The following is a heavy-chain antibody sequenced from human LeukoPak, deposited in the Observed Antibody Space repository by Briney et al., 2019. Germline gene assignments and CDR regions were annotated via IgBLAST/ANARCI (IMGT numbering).Heavy chain of an antibody. J-gene: IGHJ4*02. CDR2: IYSGGST. V-gene: IGHV3-53*01. D-gene: IGHD3-10*01. CDR1: GFTVSSNY. CDR3: ARSIYGSGSYYFDY. Sequence: PGGSLRLSCAASGFTVSSNYMSWVRQAPGKGLEWGSVIYSGGSTYYADSVKGRFTISRDNSKNTLYLQMNSLRAEDTAVYYCARSIYGSGSYYFDYWGQGTLVTVSS.